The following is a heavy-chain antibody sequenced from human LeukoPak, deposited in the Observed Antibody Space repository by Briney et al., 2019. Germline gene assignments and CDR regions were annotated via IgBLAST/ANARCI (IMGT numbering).Heavy chain of an antibody. CDR1: GFTFSSYE. D-gene: IGHD4-17*01. Sequence: GGSLRPSCAASGFTFSSYEMNWVRQAPGKGLEWISYIGSSGNTIYYADSVKGRFTISRDNAKNSLYLQMKGLRAEDTAIYYCARGTVWFDPWGQGTLVTVSS. CDR2: IGSSGNTI. CDR3: ARGTVWFDP. V-gene: IGHV3-48*03. J-gene: IGHJ5*02.